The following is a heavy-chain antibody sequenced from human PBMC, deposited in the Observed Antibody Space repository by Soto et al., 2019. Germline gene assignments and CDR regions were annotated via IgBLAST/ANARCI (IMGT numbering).Heavy chain of an antibody. CDR3: ARAEKWVTGNMGGY. CDR1: GYTFTNYA. Sequence: QLQLVQSGAEVKKPGASVKVSCTASGYTFTNYAISWVRQAPGQGLDWMGWRNAYSGDTNYAQKLQGRLTMTTDTSTSTAYMELKSLRSDDTAVYYCARAEKWVTGNMGGYWGQGTLVTVSS. V-gene: IGHV1-18*04. D-gene: IGHD1-20*01. J-gene: IGHJ4*02. CDR2: RNAYSGDT.